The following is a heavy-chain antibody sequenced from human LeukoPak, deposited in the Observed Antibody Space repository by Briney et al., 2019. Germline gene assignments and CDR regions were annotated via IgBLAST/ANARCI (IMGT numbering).Heavy chain of an antibody. CDR1: GGSISSGGYS. D-gene: IGHD3-3*01. J-gene: IGHJ4*02. V-gene: IGHV4-30-2*05. CDR3: ARSAAPYYDFWSGTRFDY. CDR2: IYHSGST. Sequence: SQTLSLTCAVSGGSISSGGYSWSWIRQPPGKGLEWIGYIYHSGSTYYNPSLKSRVTISVDTSKNQFSLKLSSVTAADTAVYYCARSAAPYYDFWSGTRFDYWGQGTLVTVSS.